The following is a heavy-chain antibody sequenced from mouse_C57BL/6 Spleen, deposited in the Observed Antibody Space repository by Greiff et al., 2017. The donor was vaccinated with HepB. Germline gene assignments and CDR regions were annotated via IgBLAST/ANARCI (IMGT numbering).Heavy chain of an antibody. CDR2: INPNNGGT. D-gene: IGHD2-4*01. CDR3: AREDYDYERDAMDY. V-gene: IGHV1-26*01. J-gene: IGHJ4*01. Sequence: EVQLQQSGPELVKPGASVKISCKASGYTFTDYYMNWVKQSHGKSLEWIGDINPNNGGTSYNQKFKGKATLTVDKSSSTAYMELRSLTSEDSAVYYCAREDYDYERDAMDYWGQGTSVTVSS. CDR1: GYTFTDYY.